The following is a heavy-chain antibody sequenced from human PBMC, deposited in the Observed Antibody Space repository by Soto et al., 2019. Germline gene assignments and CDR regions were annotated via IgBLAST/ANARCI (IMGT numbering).Heavy chain of an antibody. D-gene: IGHD3-10*01. CDR2: VNPNNGDT. J-gene: IGHJ4*02. CDR3: AKVSRKGSAIDFDY. V-gene: IGHV1-8*01. Sequence: QVQLVQSGAELKKPGASVKVSCKASGYTFSNYDMNWVRQATGQGPEWIGWVNPNNGDTGYAQKSQARVTLTTDISTTPAYMELTSLRSEDTAIYYCAKVSRKGSAIDFDYWGQGTLITVSS. CDR1: GYTFSNYD.